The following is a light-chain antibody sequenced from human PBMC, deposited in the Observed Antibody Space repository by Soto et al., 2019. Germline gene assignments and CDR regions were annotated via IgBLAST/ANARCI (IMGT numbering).Light chain of an antibody. Sequence: AIQMTQSPSSLSASVGDRVTITCRASQDIRNDLGWYQQKPGKAPNLLIFAASSLHIGVPSRFSGSGSGTDFTLTISSLQPEDFATYYCLQDYSYPWTFGQGTRVEIK. CDR1: QDIRND. CDR2: AAS. V-gene: IGKV1-6*01. J-gene: IGKJ1*01. CDR3: LQDYSYPWT.